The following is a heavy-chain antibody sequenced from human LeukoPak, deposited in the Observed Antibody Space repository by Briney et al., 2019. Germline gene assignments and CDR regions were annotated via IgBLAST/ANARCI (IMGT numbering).Heavy chain of an antibody. J-gene: IGHJ4*02. Sequence: GASVKVSCKASGYTLTSYDINWVRQATGQGLEWMGWMNPNSGNTGYAQKFQGRVTMTRNTSISTAYMELSSLRPEDTAVYYCARGLSSGWYSDYWGQGTLVTVSS. CDR2: MNPNSGNT. D-gene: IGHD6-19*01. CDR3: ARGLSSGWYSDY. V-gene: IGHV1-8*01. CDR1: GYTLTSYD.